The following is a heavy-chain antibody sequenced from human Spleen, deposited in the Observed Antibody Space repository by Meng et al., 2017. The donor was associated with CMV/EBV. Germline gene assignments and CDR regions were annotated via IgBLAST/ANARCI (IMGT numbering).Heavy chain of an antibody. CDR1: GFTFSDYY. Sequence: LSLTCAASGFTFSDYYMSWIRQAPGKGLEWVSYISSSGSTIYYADSVKGRFTISRDNAKNSLYLQMNSLRAEDTAVYYCARLDQEGYYYGMDVWGQGTTVTVSS. V-gene: IGHV3-11*01. CDR3: ARLDQEGYYYGMDV. CDR2: ISSSGSTI. J-gene: IGHJ6*02.